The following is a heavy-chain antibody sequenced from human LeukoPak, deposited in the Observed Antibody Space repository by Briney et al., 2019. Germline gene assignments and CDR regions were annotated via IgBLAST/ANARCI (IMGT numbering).Heavy chain of an antibody. Sequence: SETLSLTCTVSGGSISSSSYYWGWIRQPPGKGLEWIGSIYYSGSTYYNPSLKSRVTISVDTSKNQFSLKLSSVTAADTAVYYCASSFATVLVGINSHWGQGTLVTVSS. CDR3: ASSFATVLVGINSH. CDR2: IYYSGST. CDR1: GGSISSSSYY. J-gene: IGHJ4*02. D-gene: IGHD1-14*01. V-gene: IGHV4-39*01.